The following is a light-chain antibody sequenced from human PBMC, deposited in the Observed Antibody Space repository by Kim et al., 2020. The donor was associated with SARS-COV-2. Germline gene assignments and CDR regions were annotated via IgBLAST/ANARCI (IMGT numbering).Light chain of an antibody. CDR1: SGSIDDNY. Sequence: GKTVTISCTRSSGSIDDNYVQWYQQRPGGCPTTVIYEDDQRPSGVSDRFSGSIDNSSNSASLTISGLRTEDEADYYCQSYNRDNVLFGGGTQLTVL. J-gene: IGLJ2*01. V-gene: IGLV6-57*01. CDR2: EDD. CDR3: QSYNRDNVL.